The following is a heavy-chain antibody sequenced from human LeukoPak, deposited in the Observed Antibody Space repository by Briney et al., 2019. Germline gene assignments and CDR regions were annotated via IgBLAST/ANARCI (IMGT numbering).Heavy chain of an antibody. CDR2: INHSGST. V-gene: IGHV4-34*01. CDR3: ARGVTLLYYFDY. D-gene: IGHD4-23*01. J-gene: IGHJ4*02. CDR1: GGSFSGYY. Sequence: SSETLSLTCAVYGGSFSGYYWSWIRQPPGKGLEWIGEINHSGSTNYNPSLKSRVTISVDTSKNQFSLKLSSATAADTAVYYCARGVTLLYYFDYWGQGTLVTVSS.